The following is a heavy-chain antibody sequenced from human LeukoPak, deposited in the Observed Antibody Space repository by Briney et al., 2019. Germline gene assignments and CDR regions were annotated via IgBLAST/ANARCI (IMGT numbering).Heavy chain of an antibody. CDR2: MHYSGST. CDR1: GGSISSSSYY. CDR3: ARHGSGWDDY. D-gene: IGHD6-19*01. Sequence: PSETLSLTCTVSGGSISSSSYYWGWIRQPPGKGLEWIGSMHYSGSTYHNPSLKSRVTISVDTSKNQFSLKLSSVTAADTAVYYCARHGSGWDDYWGQGTLVTVSS. V-gene: IGHV4-39*01. J-gene: IGHJ4*02.